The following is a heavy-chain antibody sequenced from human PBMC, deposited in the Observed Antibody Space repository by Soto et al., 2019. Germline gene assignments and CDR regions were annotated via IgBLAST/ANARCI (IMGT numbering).Heavy chain of an antibody. CDR1: GYSFNNYD. D-gene: IGHD2-2*01. V-gene: IGHV4-59*01. CDR2: IYYTGST. J-gene: IGHJ4*02. Sequence: PSGSLALTCAVSGYSFNNYDWNWIRQPPGKRLEWIGYIYYTGSTTYNPSLESRVTMSVDTSKNQFSLKLDSVNAADTAVYYWAKYRRTEREGFTLDYWGRGTLVPVSS. CDR3: AKYRRTEREGFTLDY.